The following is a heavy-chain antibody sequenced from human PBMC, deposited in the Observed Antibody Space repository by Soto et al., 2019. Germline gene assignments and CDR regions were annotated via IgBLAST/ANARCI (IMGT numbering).Heavy chain of an antibody. CDR3: ARIGGQHVINLHC. V-gene: IGHV4-61*01. D-gene: IGHD6-6*01. J-gene: IGHJ4*02. CDR2: IYYSGST. Sequence: PSETLSLTCTVSGGSVSSDSYYWSWIRQPPGKGLEWIGYIYYSGSTTYNPSLKSRVTISVDKSKNQFSLKLSSATAADTAVYYCARIGGQHVINLHCWGQGYLVTVSS. CDR1: GGSVSSDSYY.